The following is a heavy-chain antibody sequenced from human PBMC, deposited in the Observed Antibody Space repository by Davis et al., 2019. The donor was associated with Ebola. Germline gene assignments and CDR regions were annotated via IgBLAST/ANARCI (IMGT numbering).Heavy chain of an antibody. D-gene: IGHD2-2*02. V-gene: IGHV3-23*01. CDR1: GFTFSRNA. J-gene: IGHJ4*02. CDR2: ISSFGASI. CDR3: ARVSGAAIGPVDY. Sequence: GESLKISCAASGFTFSRNAMTWVRQAPGKGLEWVSTISSFGASIYYADSVKGRFTISRDNIENTVYMQMNSLRAEDTAVYFCARVSGAAIGPVDYWGQGTLVTVSS.